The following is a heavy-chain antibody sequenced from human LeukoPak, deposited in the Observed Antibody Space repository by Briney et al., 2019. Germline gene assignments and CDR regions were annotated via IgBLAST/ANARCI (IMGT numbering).Heavy chain of an antibody. CDR1: GFTFSSYY. CDR2: INQDGSDK. CDR3: ARLLSGSYYCDW. Sequence: PGGSLRLSCAASGFTFSSYYMSWVRQAPGKGLEWVANINQDGSDKYYVDSVKGRFTISRDNAKNSVYLQMSSLTAEDTAVYYCARLLSGSYYCDWWGQGTLVTVSS. J-gene: IGHJ4*02. D-gene: IGHD1-26*01. V-gene: IGHV3-7*01.